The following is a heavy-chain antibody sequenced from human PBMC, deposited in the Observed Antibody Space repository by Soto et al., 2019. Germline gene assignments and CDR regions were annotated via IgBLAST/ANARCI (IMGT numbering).Heavy chain of an antibody. J-gene: IGHJ5*02. D-gene: IGHD6-13*01. CDR1: GYTFTGYY. Sequence: ASVKVSCKASGYTFTGYYMHWVRQAPGXGLEWMGWINPNSGGTNYAQKFQGWVTLTRATSTSTAYMDLRTLRSDDTAVYYCARGISIAAAGTRINLFYSWGQGTLDTVSS. V-gene: IGHV1-2*04. CDR2: INPNSGGT. CDR3: ARGISIAAAGTRINLFYS.